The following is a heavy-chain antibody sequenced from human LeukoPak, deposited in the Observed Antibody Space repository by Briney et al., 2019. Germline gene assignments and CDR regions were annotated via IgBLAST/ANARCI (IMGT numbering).Heavy chain of an antibody. D-gene: IGHD6-19*01. CDR2: IYYSGST. J-gene: IGHJ6*03. Sequence: KASQTLSLTCTVSGGSISSGDYYWSWIRQPPGKGLEWIGYIYYSGSTYYNPSLKSRVTISVDTSKNQFSLKLSSVTAADTAVYYCARDIAVAGTRYYYYMDVWGKGTTVTVSS. CDR3: ARDIAVAGTRYYYYMDV. V-gene: IGHV4-30-4*08. CDR1: GGSISSGDYY.